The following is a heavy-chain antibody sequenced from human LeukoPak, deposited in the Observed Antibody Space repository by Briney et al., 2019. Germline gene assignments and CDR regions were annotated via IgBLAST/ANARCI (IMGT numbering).Heavy chain of an antibody. CDR3: ASIDRAVAGTIDY. Sequence: SETLSLTCTVSGGSISSYFWSWIRQPPGKGLEWIGYIYYSGSTNYNPSLKSRVTMSADTSKNQFSLQLSSVTAADTAVYYCASIDRAVAGTIDYWGQGTLVTVSS. V-gene: IGHV4-59*08. J-gene: IGHJ4*02. CDR1: GGSISSYF. D-gene: IGHD6-19*01. CDR2: IYYSGST.